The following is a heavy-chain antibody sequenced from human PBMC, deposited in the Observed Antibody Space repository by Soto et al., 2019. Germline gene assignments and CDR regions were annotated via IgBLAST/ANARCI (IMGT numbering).Heavy chain of an antibody. CDR2: IIPIFGTA. V-gene: IGHV1-69*12. CDR1: GGTFSGYG. D-gene: IGHD1-26*01. Sequence: QVQLVQSGAEVKKPGSSAKVSCKASGGTFSGYGISWVRQAPGQGLEWMGGIIPIFGTANYAQKFQGRVTITADESTSTAYMELSSLRSEDTAVYYCARDLGSGSYSWGAGYWGQGTLVTVSS. CDR3: ARDLGSGSYSWGAGY. J-gene: IGHJ4*02.